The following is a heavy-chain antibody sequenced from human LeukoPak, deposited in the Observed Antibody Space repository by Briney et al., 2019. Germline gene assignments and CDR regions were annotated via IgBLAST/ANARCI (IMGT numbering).Heavy chain of an antibody. Sequence: SETLSLTCSVYGGSFSDYFWSWIRQSPGKGLEWIGEIDDGGNTNYNPSLMSRVIVSMEKSKRQFSLVMRSVAAADTAVYYCARFSRITWGDWGDAFDIWGQGTTVIVSS. CDR1: GGSFSDYF. CDR2: IDDGGNT. CDR3: ARFSRITWGDWGDAFDI. V-gene: IGHV4-34*01. J-gene: IGHJ3*02. D-gene: IGHD2-21*02.